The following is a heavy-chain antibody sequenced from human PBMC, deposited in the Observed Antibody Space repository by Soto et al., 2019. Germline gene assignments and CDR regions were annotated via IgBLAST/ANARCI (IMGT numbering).Heavy chain of an antibody. Sequence: PGGSLRLSCAASGFTFSSYEMNWVRQAPGKGLEGVSYISSSGSTIYYADSVKGRFTISRDNAKNSLYLQMNSLRAEDTAVYYCASAYRSSWSFDYWGQGTLVTVSS. J-gene: IGHJ4*02. CDR1: GFTFSSYE. V-gene: IGHV3-48*03. CDR2: ISSSGSTI. CDR3: ASAYRSSWSFDY. D-gene: IGHD6-13*01.